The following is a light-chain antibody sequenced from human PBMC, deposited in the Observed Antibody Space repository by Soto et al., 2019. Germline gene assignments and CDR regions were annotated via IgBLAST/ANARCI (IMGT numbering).Light chain of an antibody. CDR2: GAS. CDR3: QQYNNWPPQIT. Sequence: EIVMTQSPATLSVSPGERATVSCRASQSVSSNLAWYQQKPGQAPRLLIYGASTRATGIPARFSGSGSGTKFTLTISSLQSEDFAVYYCQQYNNWPPQITFGQGTRLEIK. CDR1: QSVSSN. J-gene: IGKJ5*01. V-gene: IGKV3-15*01.